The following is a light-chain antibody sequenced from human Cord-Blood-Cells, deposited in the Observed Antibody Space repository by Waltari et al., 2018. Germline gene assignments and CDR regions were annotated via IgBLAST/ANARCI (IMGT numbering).Light chain of an antibody. CDR1: QSISSY. Sequence: DIQMTQSPSSLSASVGDRVTITCRASQSISSYLNWYQQKPGKAPKLLFYAASSLQSGVPSMFSGSGSGTDFTLTISSLQPEDFATYCGQQSYSTMLTFGAGPKVEIK. CDR2: AAS. V-gene: IGKV1-39*01. CDR3: QQSYSTMLT. J-gene: IGKJ4*01.